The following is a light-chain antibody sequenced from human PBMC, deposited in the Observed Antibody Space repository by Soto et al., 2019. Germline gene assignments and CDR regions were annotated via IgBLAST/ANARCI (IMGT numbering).Light chain of an antibody. CDR1: SSDVGGYNY. CDR2: DVT. V-gene: IGLV2-11*01. CDR3: CSYAGSYTVL. Sequence: QSVLTQPRSVSGSPGQSVTISCTGTSSDVGGYNYVSWYQQHPGKAPKLMIYDVTKRPSGVPDRFSGSKSGNTASLTISGLQAEDEADYYCCSYAGSYTVLFGGGTQLTV. J-gene: IGLJ2*01.